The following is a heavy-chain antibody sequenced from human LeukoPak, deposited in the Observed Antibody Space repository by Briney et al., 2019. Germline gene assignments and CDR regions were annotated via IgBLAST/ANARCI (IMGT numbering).Heavy chain of an antibody. V-gene: IGHV3-15*01. J-gene: IGHJ4*02. CDR3: TTDGVGVEGATYDN. CDR2: IKAKAHGGTI. D-gene: IGHD1-26*01. Sequence: GGSLRLSCAASGYTFINAWMAWVRQAPGKGLEWVGRIKAKAHGGTIEYAAPVKGRFTISRDDSENTLYLQMNSLKTEDTAVYYCTTDGVGVEGATYDNWGQGTLVSVSS. CDR1: GYTFINAW.